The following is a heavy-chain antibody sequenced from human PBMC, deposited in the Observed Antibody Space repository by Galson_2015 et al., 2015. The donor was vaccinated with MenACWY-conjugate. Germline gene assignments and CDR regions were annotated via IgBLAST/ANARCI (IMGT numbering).Heavy chain of an antibody. Sequence: SLRLSCAASGFIFSSYAMNWVRQAPGEGLEWISNISTSGTTTHYTDSVKGRFTISRDNAKNSLYLQMHTLRAEDTAVYYCARDRIPLSAVQMSPNASGIEGPATTFSVSS. D-gene: IGHD6-19*01. J-gene: IGHJ3*02. CDR3: ARDRIPLSAVQMSPNASGI. CDR2: ISTSGTTT. CDR1: GFIFSSYA. V-gene: IGHV3-48*03.